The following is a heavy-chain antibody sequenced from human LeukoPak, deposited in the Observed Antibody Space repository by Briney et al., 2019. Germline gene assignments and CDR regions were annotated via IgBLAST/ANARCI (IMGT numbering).Heavy chain of an antibody. CDR3: AKDVAPDSGWDLDY. CDR1: GFTFSNYS. D-gene: IGHD6-19*01. V-gene: IGHV3-23*01. CDR2: IYNSGAKT. J-gene: IGHJ4*02. Sequence: GSLKPSCAASGFTFSNYSMTLVRQGPGKGLEWVPSIYNSGAKTFYADSVKGRFTISRDNSKNTLYLQMNSLRVEDTAVYYCAKDVAPDSGWDLDYWGQGTLVTVS.